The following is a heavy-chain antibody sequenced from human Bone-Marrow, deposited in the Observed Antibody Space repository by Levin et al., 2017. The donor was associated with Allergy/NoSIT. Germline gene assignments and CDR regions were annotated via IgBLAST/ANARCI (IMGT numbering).Heavy chain of an antibody. CDR3: ARLGDFWSGFDC. D-gene: IGHD3-3*01. CDR1: GYIFTTSW. CDR2: VYPGDSDT. J-gene: IGHJ5*01. V-gene: IGHV5-51*01. Sequence: KVSCMGSGYIFTTSWIGWVRQVPGKGLEWMGIVYPGDSDTRYSPSFEGQVTISADKSINTAYLQWSSLKASDTAIYYCARLGDFWSGFDCWGQGTLVTVSS.